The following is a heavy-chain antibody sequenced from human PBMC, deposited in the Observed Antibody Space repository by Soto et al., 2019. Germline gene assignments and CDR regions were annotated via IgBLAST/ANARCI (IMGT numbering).Heavy chain of an antibody. CDR2: IGGSGSST. CDR3: ARRKYDSSGFGD. V-gene: IGHV3-23*01. CDR1: GFTFSTYA. J-gene: IGHJ3*01. Sequence: GGSLRLSCAASGFTFSTYAMSWVRQAPGKGLEWVSAIGGSGSSTYYADSVKGRFTISRDNSKNTLYLQMNSLRAEDTAVYFCARRKYDSSGFGDWGQGTMVTVSS. D-gene: IGHD3-22*01.